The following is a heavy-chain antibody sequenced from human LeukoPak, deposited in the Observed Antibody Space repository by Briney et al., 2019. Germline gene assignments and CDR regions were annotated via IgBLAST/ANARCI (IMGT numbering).Heavy chain of an antibody. CDR2: ISSSSSTI. D-gene: IGHD3-22*01. CDR3: AKDGRYYYDSSGYLYYMDV. CDR1: GFTFSSYS. Sequence: PGGSLRLSCAASGFTFSSYSMNWVRQAPGKGLEWVSYISSSSSTIYYADSVKGRFTISRDNSKNTLYLKMNSLRAEDTAVYYCAKDGRYYYDSSGYLYYMDVWGKGTTVTVSS. J-gene: IGHJ6*03. V-gene: IGHV3-48*01.